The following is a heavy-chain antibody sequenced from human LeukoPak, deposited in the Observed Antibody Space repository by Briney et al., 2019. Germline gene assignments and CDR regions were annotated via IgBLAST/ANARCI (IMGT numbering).Heavy chain of an antibody. Sequence: PGGSLRLSCAASGFTFITYGMHWVRQAPGKGLEWVAVIWYDGSNKYYADSVKGRFTISRDSPKNTVYLQMNSLRPEDTAVYYCARGSEGDGYNSNPLDIWGQGTMVTVSS. D-gene: IGHD5-24*01. CDR2: IWYDGSNK. CDR3: ARGSEGDGYNSNPLDI. CDR1: GFTFITYG. J-gene: IGHJ3*02. V-gene: IGHV3-33*08.